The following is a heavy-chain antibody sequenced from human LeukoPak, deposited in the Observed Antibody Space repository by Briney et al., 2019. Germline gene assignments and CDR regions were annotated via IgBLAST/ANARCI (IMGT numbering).Heavy chain of an antibody. CDR3: AKDQRLYYYDSSGYDPFDY. Sequence: GGSLRLSCTASGFSFDDYAMHWVRQAPGKGLQWVSGIGWNGGGIVYADSVKGRFTISRDNAKNTLYLQMNSLRAEDTAVYYCAKDQRLYYYDSSGYDPFDYWGQGTLVTVSS. CDR1: GFSFDDYA. D-gene: IGHD3-22*01. CDR2: IGWNGGGI. J-gene: IGHJ4*02. V-gene: IGHV3-9*01.